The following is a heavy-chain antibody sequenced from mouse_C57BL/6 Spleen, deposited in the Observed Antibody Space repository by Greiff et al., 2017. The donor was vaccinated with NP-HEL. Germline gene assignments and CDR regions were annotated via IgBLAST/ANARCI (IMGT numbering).Heavy chain of an antibody. J-gene: IGHJ4*01. V-gene: IGHV1-52*01. CDR3: ARWVTTVVAPYYAMDY. D-gene: IGHD1-1*01. Sequence: VQLQQPGAELVRPGSSVKLSCKASGYTFTSYWMHWVKQRPIQGLEWIGNIDPSDSATHYNHKFKDKATLTVDKSSSTAYMQLSSLTSEDSAVYYCARWVTTVVAPYYAMDYWGQGTSVTVSS. CDR2: IDPSDSAT. CDR1: GYTFTSYW.